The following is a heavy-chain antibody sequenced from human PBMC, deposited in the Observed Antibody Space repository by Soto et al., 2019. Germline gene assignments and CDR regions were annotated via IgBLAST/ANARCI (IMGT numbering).Heavy chain of an antibody. Sequence: SETLSLTCTVSGGSISSGGYYWSWIRQHPGKDLEWIGYIYYSGSTYYNPSLKSRVTISVDTSKNQFSLKLSSVTAADTAVYYCARDNAGTTDYWGQGTLVTVSS. D-gene: IGHD1-7*01. CDR3: ARDNAGTTDY. CDR2: IYYSGST. V-gene: IGHV4-31*03. CDR1: GGSISSGGYY. J-gene: IGHJ4*02.